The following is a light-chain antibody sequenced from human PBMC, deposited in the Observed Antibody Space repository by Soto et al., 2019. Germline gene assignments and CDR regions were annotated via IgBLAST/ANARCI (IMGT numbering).Light chain of an antibody. V-gene: IGKV1-39*01. CDR1: QSISGH. Sequence: DIQMTQSPSSLSASVGDTVTVTCRASQSISGHLNWYQQKPGKAPKLLIYDASNLKGGVPSRFRGRGSGTNFTLTITRLQPDDFATYFCQQSHSISPITFGQGTRLEIK. J-gene: IGKJ5*01. CDR2: DAS. CDR3: QQSHSISPIT.